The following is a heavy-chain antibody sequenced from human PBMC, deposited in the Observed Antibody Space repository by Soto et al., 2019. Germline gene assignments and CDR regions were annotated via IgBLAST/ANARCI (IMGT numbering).Heavy chain of an antibody. D-gene: IGHD2-2*01. CDR1: GFTFSNFG. CDR2: VWYDGSSK. CDR3: AREIDSYYGGMDV. V-gene: IGHV3-33*01. J-gene: IGHJ6*02. Sequence: GGSLRLSCEASGFTFSNFGMNWVRQAPGKGLGWVARVWYDGSSKYYVDSVKGRFTISRDNSKETVYLQMNSLRAEDTGVYYCAREIDSYYGGMDVWGQGTTVTVSS.